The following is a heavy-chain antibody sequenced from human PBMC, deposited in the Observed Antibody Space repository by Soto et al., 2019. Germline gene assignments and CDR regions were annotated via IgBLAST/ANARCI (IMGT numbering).Heavy chain of an antibody. V-gene: IGHV1-2*02. D-gene: IGHD3-22*01. CDR2: INPKSGGT. J-gene: IGHJ4*02. CDR1: GYTFSSYD. CDR3: ARGGTFAYDTSGYSVY. Sequence: ASVKVSCKAPGYTFSSYDLNWVRQAPGQGLEWMGWINPKSGGTLYAQKFQGRVTMTRDTSISTAYMELSRLRSDDTAVYYCARGGTFAYDTSGYSVYWGQGTLVTVSS.